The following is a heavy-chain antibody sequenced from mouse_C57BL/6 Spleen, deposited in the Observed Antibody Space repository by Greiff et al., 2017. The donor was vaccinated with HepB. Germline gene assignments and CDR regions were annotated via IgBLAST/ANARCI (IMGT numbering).Heavy chain of an antibody. J-gene: IGHJ1*03. D-gene: IGHD2-3*01. CDR1: GYTFTSYG. CDR2: IYPRSGNT. Sequence: QVQLQQSGAELARPGASVKLSCKASGYTFTSYGISWVKQRTGQGLEWIGEIYPRSGNTYYNEKFKGKATLTADKSSSTAYMELRSLTSEDSAVYFCAREGLVDDGYSDWYFDVWGTGTTVTVSS. CDR3: AREGLVDDGYSDWYFDV. V-gene: IGHV1-81*01.